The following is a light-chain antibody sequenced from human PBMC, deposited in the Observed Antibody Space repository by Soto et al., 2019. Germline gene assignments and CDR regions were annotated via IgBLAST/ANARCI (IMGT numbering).Light chain of an antibody. CDR3: QQCGSSGT. Sequence: EIVLTQSPGTLSLSPGERATLSCRASQSVSSSYLGWYQQKPGQAPRLLIYGASSRATGIPDRFSGGGSGTDFTLTISRLEPEDFAVYYCQQCGSSGTVGQGTKVDSK. CDR2: GAS. CDR1: QSVSSSY. V-gene: IGKV3-20*01. J-gene: IGKJ1*01.